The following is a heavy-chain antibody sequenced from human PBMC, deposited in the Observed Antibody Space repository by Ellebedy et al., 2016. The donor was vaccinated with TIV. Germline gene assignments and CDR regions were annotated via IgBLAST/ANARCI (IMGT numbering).Heavy chain of an antibody. CDR2: MNPNSGNT. CDR1: GYTFTSYD. D-gene: IGHD5-24*01. Sequence: ASVKVSCKASGYTFTSYDISWVRQATGQGLEWMGWMNPNSGNTGYAPKFQGRVTMTRNTSIATAYMELTSLTSEDTAVYYCARRQFYMSDYWGQGTLVTVSS. CDR3: ARRQFYMSDY. J-gene: IGHJ4*02. V-gene: IGHV1-8*01.